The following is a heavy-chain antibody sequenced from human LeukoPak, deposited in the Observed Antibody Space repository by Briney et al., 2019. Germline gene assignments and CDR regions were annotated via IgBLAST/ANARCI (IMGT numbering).Heavy chain of an antibody. Sequence: AASVKVSCKAPGYTFTSYAMHWVRQAPGQRLEWMGWINAGNGNTKYSQKFQGRVTITRDTSASTAYMELSSLRSEDTAVYYCAREDGYASYNWFDPWGQGTLVTVSS. CDR1: GYTFTSYA. CDR2: INAGNGNT. D-gene: IGHD2-8*01. V-gene: IGHV1-3*01. J-gene: IGHJ5*02. CDR3: AREDGYASYNWFDP.